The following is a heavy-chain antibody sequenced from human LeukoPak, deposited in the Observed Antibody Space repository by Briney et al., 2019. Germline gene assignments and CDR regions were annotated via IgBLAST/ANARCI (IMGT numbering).Heavy chain of an antibody. J-gene: IGHJ5*02. CDR3: ARRDYGDYDLPWFDP. Sequence: PSETLSLTCTVSGGSISSSSYYWGWIRQPPGKGLEWIGSIYYSGSTYYNPPLKSRVTISVDTSKNQFSLKLSSVTAADTAVYYCARRDYGDYDLPWFDPWGQGTLVTVSS. CDR1: GGSISSSSYY. D-gene: IGHD4-17*01. V-gene: IGHV4-39*07. CDR2: IYYSGST.